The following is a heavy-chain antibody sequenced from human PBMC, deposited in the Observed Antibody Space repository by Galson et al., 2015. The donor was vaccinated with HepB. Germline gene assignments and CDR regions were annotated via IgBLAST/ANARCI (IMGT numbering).Heavy chain of an antibody. J-gene: IGHJ3*02. CDR3: ARDAGLAYCGGDCSVSRWAFDI. CDR2: ISSSSRYT. D-gene: IGHD2-21*02. CDR1: GFTFSDYY. Sequence: SLRLSCAASGFTFSDYYMSWIRQAPGKGLEWVSYISSSSRYTNYADSVKGRFTISRDNAKNSLYLQMNSLRAEDTAVYYCARDAGLAYCGGDCSVSRWAFDIWGQGTMVTVSS. V-gene: IGHV3-11*06.